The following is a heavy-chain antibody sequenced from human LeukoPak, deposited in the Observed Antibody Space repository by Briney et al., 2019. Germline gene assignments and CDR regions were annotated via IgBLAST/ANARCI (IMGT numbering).Heavy chain of an antibody. CDR3: ARGSAVAGTYWFDP. CDR2: IYYSGST. D-gene: IGHD6-19*01. J-gene: IGHJ5*02. V-gene: IGHV4-39*01. CDR1: GGSISSSSYY. Sequence: SETLSLTCTVSGGSISSSSYYWGWIRQPPGKGLEWIGSIYYSGSTYYNPSLKSRVTISVDTSKNQFSLKLSSVTAADTAVYYCARGSAVAGTYWFDPWGQGTLVTVSS.